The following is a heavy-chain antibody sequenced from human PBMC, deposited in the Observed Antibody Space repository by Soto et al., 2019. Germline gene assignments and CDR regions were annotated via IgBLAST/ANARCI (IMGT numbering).Heavy chain of an antibody. D-gene: IGHD1-26*01. CDR1: GFTCSSCA. J-gene: IGHJ4*02. Sequence: GGALRRSCAASGFTCSSCAMSWVRQAPGKGLEWVSGISGGGKNTYYADSVKGRIAISRDNSKNTLYLQMNSLRVEDTAVYYCAKFEGGVSGPVDYWGQGTLVTVSS. CDR2: ISGGGKNT. V-gene: IGHV3-23*01. CDR3: AKFEGGVSGPVDY.